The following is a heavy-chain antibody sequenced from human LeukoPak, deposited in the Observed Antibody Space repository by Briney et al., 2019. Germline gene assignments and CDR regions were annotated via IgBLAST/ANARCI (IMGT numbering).Heavy chain of an antibody. CDR3: AKDHYASGSPKWFDP. Sequence: PGGSLRLSCAASGFTFSNYAMSWVRQAPGKGLEWVSGISGSAGSTYYADSVKGRFTISRDNSKNTLSLQMNSLRAEDTAVYYCAKDHYASGSPKWFDPWGERRLVTVFS. J-gene: IGHJ5*02. D-gene: IGHD3-10*01. CDR2: ISGSAGST. CDR1: GFTFSNYA. V-gene: IGHV3-23*01.